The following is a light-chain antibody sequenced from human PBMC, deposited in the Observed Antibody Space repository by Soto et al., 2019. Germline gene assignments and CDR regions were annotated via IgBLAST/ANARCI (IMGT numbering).Light chain of an antibody. V-gene: IGKV1-39*01. CDR1: QSISSY. CDR3: QQSYNTPLT. J-gene: IGKJ3*01. CDR2: AAS. Sequence: DIQMTQSPSSLSASVGDRVTITCRASQSISSYLNWYQQKPGKAPKFLIYAASSLQSGVPSRFSGSGSGTDFTLTISSLQPEDFATYYCQQSYNTPLTFGPGTKVVSN.